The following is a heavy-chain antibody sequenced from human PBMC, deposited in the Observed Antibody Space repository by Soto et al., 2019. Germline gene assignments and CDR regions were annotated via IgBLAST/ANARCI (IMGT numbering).Heavy chain of an antibody. CDR2: IAGSGAST. CDR1: GFTLSSYA. Sequence: EVQVLESGGRLVQPGGSLRLSCAASGFTLSSYAMTWVRQAPGMGLEWVSGIAGSGASTFYADSVKGRFSISRDKNTLFLQMNSLRADDTAVYYCAKSLVTTLTYNWYFDLWGRGTLVTVSS. D-gene: IGHD4-4*01. J-gene: IGHJ2*01. V-gene: IGHV3-23*01. CDR3: AKSLVTTLTYNWYFDL.